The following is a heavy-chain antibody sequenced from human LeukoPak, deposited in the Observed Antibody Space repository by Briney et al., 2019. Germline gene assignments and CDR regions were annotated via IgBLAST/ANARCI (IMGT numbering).Heavy chain of an antibody. CDR2: ISAYKGNT. D-gene: IGHD3-3*01. CDR3: ARAPYYDFWSGYSKYYFDY. CDR1: GYTFTSYG. J-gene: IGHJ4*02. Sequence: ASVKVSRKASGYTFTSYGISWVRQAPGQGHEWMGWISAYKGNTNYAQKLQGRVTMTTDTSTSTAYMELRSLRSDDTAVYYCARAPYYDFWSGYSKYYFDYWGQGTLVTVSS. V-gene: IGHV1-18*01.